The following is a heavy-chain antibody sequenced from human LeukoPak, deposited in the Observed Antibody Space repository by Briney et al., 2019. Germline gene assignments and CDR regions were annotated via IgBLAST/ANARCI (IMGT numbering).Heavy chain of an antibody. CDR2: IYYSGST. Sequence: PSETLSLTCTVSGGSISSSSYHWAWIRQPPGKGLEWIGSIYYSGSTYYNPSLKSRVTISVDTSKNQFSLKLSSVTAADTAVYYCARGWPLGVGPYYDFWSGLRDNWFDPWGQGTLVTVSS. CDR1: GGSISSSSYH. V-gene: IGHV4-39*07. D-gene: IGHD3-3*01. J-gene: IGHJ5*02. CDR3: ARGWPLGVGPYYDFWSGLRDNWFDP.